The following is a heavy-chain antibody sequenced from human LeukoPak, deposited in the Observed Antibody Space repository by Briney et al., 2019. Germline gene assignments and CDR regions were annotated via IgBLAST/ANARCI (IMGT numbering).Heavy chain of an antibody. CDR3: ARDRNVFIPSAPRDHDAFDI. J-gene: IGHJ3*02. V-gene: IGHV1-2*02. CDR1: GYTFTGYY. D-gene: IGHD2-2*01. Sequence: GASVKVSCKASGYTFTGYYMHWVRQAPGQGLEWMGWINPNSGGTNYAQKFQGRVTMTRDTSISTAYMELSRLRSDDTAVYYCARDRNVFIPSAPRDHDAFDIWGQGTMVTVSS. CDR2: INPNSGGT.